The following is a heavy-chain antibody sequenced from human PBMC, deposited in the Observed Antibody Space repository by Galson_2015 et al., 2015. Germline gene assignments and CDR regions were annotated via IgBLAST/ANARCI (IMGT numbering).Heavy chain of an antibody. Sequence: SLRLSCAASGFTFSIYAMSWVRQAPGKGLEWVSAISGSGGSTYYADSVTGRFTISRDNSKNTLFLQMNTLGAEDTAIYYCAKDKGGFGSYYYYMDVWGKGTTVTVSS. V-gene: IGHV3-23*01. D-gene: IGHD2-15*01. CDR1: GFTFSIYA. CDR3: AKDKGGFGSYYYYMDV. CDR2: ISGSGGST. J-gene: IGHJ6*03.